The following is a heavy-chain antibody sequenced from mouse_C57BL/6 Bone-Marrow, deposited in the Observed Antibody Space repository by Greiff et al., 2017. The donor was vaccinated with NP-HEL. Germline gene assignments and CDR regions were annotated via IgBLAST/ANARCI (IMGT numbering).Heavy chain of an antibody. Sequence: EVMLVESGEGLVKPGGSLKLSCAASGFPFSSYAMSWVRQTPEKRLEWVAYISSGGDYIYYADTVKGRFTISRDNARNTLYLQMSSLKSEDTAMYYCTRDRGLRRFAYWGQGTLVTVSA. CDR1: GFPFSSYA. V-gene: IGHV5-9-1*02. CDR2: ISSGGDYI. D-gene: IGHD2-4*01. J-gene: IGHJ3*01. CDR3: TRDRGLRRFAY.